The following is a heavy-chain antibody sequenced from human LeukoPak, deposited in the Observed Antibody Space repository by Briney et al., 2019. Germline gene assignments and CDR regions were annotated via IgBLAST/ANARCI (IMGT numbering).Heavy chain of an antibody. CDR1: SDSITNNTVY. CDR3: ARRSDSGSDDGEASVDN. Sequence: SETLSLTCAVSSDSITNNTVYWGWVRQPPGRGLEWLGRLYYSGNTYYNPSLKGRIPISVNTSTNHFSLKMTPVTAATQAAYLYARRSDSGSDDGEASVDNWGQGTLVTVSS. D-gene: IGHD1-26*01. V-gene: IGHV4-39*02. J-gene: IGHJ4*02. CDR2: LYYSGNT.